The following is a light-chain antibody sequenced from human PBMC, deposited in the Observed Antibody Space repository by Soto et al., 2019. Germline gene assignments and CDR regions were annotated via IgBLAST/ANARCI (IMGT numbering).Light chain of an antibody. J-gene: IGKJ3*01. CDR2: AAS. V-gene: IGKV1-27*01. Sequence: DIQMTQSPTSLSASVGDRVTITCRARQGIRNFVAWYQQKPGKAPKLLIYAASTLQSGVPSRFSCSGSGTDFTLTITSLQPEDVATYAGQKYSSVPVFGPGTKVEIK. CDR3: QKYSSVPV. CDR1: QGIRNF.